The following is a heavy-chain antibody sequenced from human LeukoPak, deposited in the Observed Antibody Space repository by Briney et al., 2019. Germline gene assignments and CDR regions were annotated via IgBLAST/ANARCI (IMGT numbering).Heavy chain of an antibody. D-gene: IGHD1-1*01. J-gene: IGHJ4*02. Sequence: GGSLRLSCAASGFTFSSYGMHWVRQAPGKGLEWVAAIWYDGSNKYYADSVKGRFTISRDNSKNTLYLQMNSLRAEDTAVYYCARKTTGTMSPYFDYWGQGTLVTVSS. CDR1: GFTFSSYG. CDR2: IWYDGSNK. CDR3: ARKTTGTMSPYFDY. V-gene: IGHV3-33*01.